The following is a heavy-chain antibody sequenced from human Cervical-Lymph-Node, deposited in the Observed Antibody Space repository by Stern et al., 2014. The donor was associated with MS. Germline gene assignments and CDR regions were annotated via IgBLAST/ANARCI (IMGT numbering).Heavy chain of an antibody. V-gene: IGHV3-74*03. J-gene: IGHJ4*02. CDR2: ITSDGSST. CDR1: GFTFSHYW. Sequence: MQLVESGGDLVQPGGSLRLSCVASGFTFSHYWMQWVRQAPGKGLVWVSHITSDGSSTTYADSVKGRFTVSRDNAKNTLYLQMDSLRAEDTAVYFCARDNYGTDYWGQGTLVTVSS. D-gene: IGHD3-16*01. CDR3: ARDNYGTDY.